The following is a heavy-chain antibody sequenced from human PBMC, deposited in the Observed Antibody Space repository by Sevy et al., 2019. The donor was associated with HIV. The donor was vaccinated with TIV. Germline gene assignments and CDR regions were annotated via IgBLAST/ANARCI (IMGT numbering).Heavy chain of an antibody. V-gene: IGHV5-51*01. D-gene: IGHD6-13*01. CDR1: GYSFTSYW. CDR3: ARRVGSSWYSVFGYFDY. CDR2: IYPGDSDT. J-gene: IGHJ4*02. Sequence: GESLKISCKGSGYSFTSYWIGWVRQMPGKGLEWMGIIYPGDSDTRYSPSFQGQVTISADKSISTAYLQWSSLKASDTAMYYCARRVGSSWYSVFGYFDYWGQGTLVTVSS.